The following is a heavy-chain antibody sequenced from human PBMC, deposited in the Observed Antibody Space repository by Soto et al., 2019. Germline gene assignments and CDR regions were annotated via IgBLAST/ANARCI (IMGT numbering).Heavy chain of an antibody. V-gene: IGHV3-23*01. J-gene: IGHJ4*02. CDR1: GFTFSSYA. Sequence: GGSLRLSCAASGFTFSSYAMSWVREAPGKGLEWVSAISGSGGSTYYADSVKGRFTISRDNSKNTLYLQMNSLRAEDTAVYYCAKASLRVVVISYFDYWGQGTLVTVS. CDR3: AKASLRVVVISYFDY. D-gene: IGHD3-22*01. CDR2: ISGSGGST.